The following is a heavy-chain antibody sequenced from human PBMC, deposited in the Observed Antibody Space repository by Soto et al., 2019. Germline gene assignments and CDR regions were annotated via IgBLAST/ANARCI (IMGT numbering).Heavy chain of an antibody. V-gene: IGHV4-30-2*01. CDR1: GGSISSGGYS. CDR2: IYHSGST. J-gene: IGHJ5*02. Sequence: PSETLSLTCAVSGGSISSGGYSWSWIRQPPGKGLEWIGYIYHSGSTYYNPSPKSRVTISVDRSKNQFSLKLSSVTAADTAVYYCARGGVPSSSPNWFDPWGQGTLVTVSS. D-gene: IGHD6-13*01. CDR3: ARGGVPSSSPNWFDP.